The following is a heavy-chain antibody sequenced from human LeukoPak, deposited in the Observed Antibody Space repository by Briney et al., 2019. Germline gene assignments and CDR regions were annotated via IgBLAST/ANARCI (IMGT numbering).Heavy chain of an antibody. CDR3: ARAGSYYYDGSGYPFDY. D-gene: IGHD3-22*01. CDR1: GYTFTSYG. Sequence: ASVKVSCTASGYTFTSYGISWVRQAPGQGLEWMGWISAYNGNTNYAQKLQGRVTMTTDTSTSTAYMELRSLRSDDTAVYYCARAGSYYYDGSGYPFDYWGQGTLVTVSS. CDR2: ISAYNGNT. V-gene: IGHV1-18*01. J-gene: IGHJ4*02.